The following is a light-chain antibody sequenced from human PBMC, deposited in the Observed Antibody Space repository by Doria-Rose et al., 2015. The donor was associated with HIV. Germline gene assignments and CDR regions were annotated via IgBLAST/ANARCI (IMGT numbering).Light chain of an antibody. J-gene: IGKJ1*01. CDR2: DGS. V-gene: IGKV3-20*01. CDR1: QSFSSTY. Sequence: TQSPGTLSLSPGARATLSCRASQSFSSTYLAWYQQKPGQAPSLLIYDGSTRATGIPDRFSASGSETDFTRTISRLEPEDFALYYCHQYGTSWTFGQGTKVEI. CDR3: HQYGTSWT.